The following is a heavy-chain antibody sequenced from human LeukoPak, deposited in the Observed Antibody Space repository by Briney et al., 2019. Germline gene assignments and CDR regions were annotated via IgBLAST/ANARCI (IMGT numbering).Heavy chain of an antibody. Sequence: GGSLRLSCAASGFTFSSYAMNWVRQAPGKGLEWVSGISGSGGSTYYADSVKGRFTISRDNSKNTLYLQMNSMRAEDKAEYYCAKIGSYGDYVSGLDYWGQGTLVTVSS. CDR3: AKIGSYGDYVSGLDY. D-gene: IGHD4-17*01. V-gene: IGHV3-23*01. J-gene: IGHJ4*02. CDR1: GFTFSSYA. CDR2: ISGSGGST.